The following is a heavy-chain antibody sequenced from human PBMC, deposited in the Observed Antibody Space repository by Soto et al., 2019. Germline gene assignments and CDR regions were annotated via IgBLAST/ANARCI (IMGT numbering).Heavy chain of an antibody. CDR2: ISYDGSKK. V-gene: IGHV3-30*18. J-gene: IGHJ6*02. CDR3: AKDSEVVTDKDYYYGMDV. CDR1: GFTFRSYG. D-gene: IGHD2-21*02. Sequence: QVQLVESGGGVVQPGRSLRLSCGASGFTFRSYGMHWVRQAPGKGLEWVAVISYDGSKKYYGDSVKGRFIISRDNSKNKMYLEMNSLRADDTAVYYCAKDSEVVTDKDYYYGMDVWGQGTKVTVSS.